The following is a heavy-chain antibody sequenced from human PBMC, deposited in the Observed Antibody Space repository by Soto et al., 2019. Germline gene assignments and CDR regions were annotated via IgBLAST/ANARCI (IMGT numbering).Heavy chain of an antibody. CDR3: ARGGHVVVVTAALDY. CDR2: VNPSGGHT. V-gene: IGHV1-46*01. Sequence: QVQLMQSGAEVKKPGASVKVSCKASGDTFTDYYIHWVRQAPGQGLEWMGTVNPSGGHTTYAQHFLGRVTMTRDTYTSTLYMELTSLTSDATAIYYCARGGHVVVVTAALDYWGQGTLVTVSS. J-gene: IGHJ4*02. D-gene: IGHD2-21*02. CDR1: GDTFTDYY.